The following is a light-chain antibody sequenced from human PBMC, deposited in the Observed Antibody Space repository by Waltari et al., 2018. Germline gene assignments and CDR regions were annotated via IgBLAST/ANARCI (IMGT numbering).Light chain of an antibody. V-gene: IGKV3-11*01. J-gene: IGKJ1*01. Sequence: EIEWTQSPGTLSCSVGERATGSCRAIESVSRALAWYQQKPGQAPRLLIYGASIRATGIPDRFSGSGSGTDFSLTISSLEPDDFAIYYCQQHLRLPVTFGQGTTVEI. CDR3: QQHLRLPVT. CDR2: GAS. CDR1: ESVSRA.